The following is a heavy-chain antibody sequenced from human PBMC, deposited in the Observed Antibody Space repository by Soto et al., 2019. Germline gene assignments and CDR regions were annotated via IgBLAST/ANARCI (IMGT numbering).Heavy chain of an antibody. CDR2: IYPGDSGT. Sequence: GESLKISCKGSGYSFASHWIGWVRQMPGKGLEWMGIIYPGDSGTTYSPSFQGQVTISVDTSITTAYLQWSSLKASDTAMYYCARPAYGSGSKFASWYFDLWGRGTLVTVYS. CDR3: ARPAYGSGSKFASWYFDL. D-gene: IGHD3-10*01. J-gene: IGHJ2*01. V-gene: IGHV5-51*01. CDR1: GYSFASHW.